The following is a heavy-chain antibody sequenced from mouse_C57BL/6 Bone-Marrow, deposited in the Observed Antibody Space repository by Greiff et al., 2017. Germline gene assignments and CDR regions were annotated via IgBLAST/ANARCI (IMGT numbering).Heavy chain of an antibody. CDR3: ARGRDYYYAMDY. CDR1: GYTFTDHT. CDR2: IYPRDGST. J-gene: IGHJ4*01. Sequence: VQLQQSGAELVRPGTSVKVSCKASGYTFTDHTIHWMKQRPEQGLEWIGYIYPRDGSTKYNEKFKGKATLTADKSSSTAYMQLNSLTSEDSAVYFCARGRDYYYAMDYWGQGTSVTVSS. V-gene: IGHV1-78*01.